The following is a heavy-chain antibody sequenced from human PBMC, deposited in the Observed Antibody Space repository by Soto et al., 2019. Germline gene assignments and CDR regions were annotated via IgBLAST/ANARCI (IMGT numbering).Heavy chain of an antibody. Sequence: QVQLQESGPGLVKPSETLSLTCTVSGGSISSYYWSWIRQPPGKGLEWIGYIYYSGSTNYNPSLKSRVTISVDTPKNQFSLRLSSVPAADTAVYYCARESSAAAGYFDYWGQGPLVTVSS. CDR1: GGSISSYY. CDR2: IYYSGST. D-gene: IGHD6-13*01. V-gene: IGHV4-59*01. CDR3: ARESSAAAGYFDY. J-gene: IGHJ4*02.